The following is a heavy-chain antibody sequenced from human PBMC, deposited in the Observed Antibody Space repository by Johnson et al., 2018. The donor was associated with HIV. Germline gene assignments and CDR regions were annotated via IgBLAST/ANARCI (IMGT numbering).Heavy chain of an antibody. V-gene: IGHV3-66*01. J-gene: IGHJ3*02. CDR1: GFTVSSNY. CDR2: IYSSGST. CDR3: ARVLRGYDAFDI. D-gene: IGHD6-25*01. Sequence: VQLVESGGGVVQPGRSLRLSCAASGFTVSSNYMSWVRQAPGKGLEWVSVIYSSGSTYYADSVKGRFTVSRDNAKNSLYLQMNSLRADDTAVYYCARVLRGYDAFDIWGQGTRVTVSS.